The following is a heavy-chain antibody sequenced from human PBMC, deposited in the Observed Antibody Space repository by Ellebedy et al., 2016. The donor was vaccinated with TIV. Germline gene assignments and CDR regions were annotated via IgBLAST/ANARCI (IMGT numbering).Heavy chain of an antibody. Sequence: MPSETLSLTCPVSGYSISRNSYWAWIRQSPGKGLEWIGSIYHSGSTYYNPSLQSRVTISVDTSTNQFSLKVTSVTAADTALYYWARERRFVEMATFDFWGQGTLLTVSS. CDR3: ARERRFVEMATFDF. CDR1: GYSISRNSY. D-gene: IGHD5-24*01. V-gene: IGHV4-38-2*02. CDR2: IYHSGST. J-gene: IGHJ4*02.